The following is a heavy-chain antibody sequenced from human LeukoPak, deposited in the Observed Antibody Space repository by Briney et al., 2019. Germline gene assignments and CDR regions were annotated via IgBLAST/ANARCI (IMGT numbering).Heavy chain of an antibody. Sequence: GGSLRLSCAASGFTFNSYTIHWVRQAPGKGLEYVSAISGSGGSTYYADSVKGRFTISRDNSKNTLYLQMNSLRAEDTAVYYCAKDGFSSGWYNFDYWGQGTLVTVSS. J-gene: IGHJ4*02. CDR3: AKDGFSSGWYNFDY. CDR1: GFTFNSYT. CDR2: ISGSGGST. V-gene: IGHV3-23*01. D-gene: IGHD6-19*01.